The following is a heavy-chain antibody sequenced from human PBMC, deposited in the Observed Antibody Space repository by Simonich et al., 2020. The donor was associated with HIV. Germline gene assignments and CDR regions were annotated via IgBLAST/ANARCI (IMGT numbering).Heavy chain of an antibody. CDR2: VKPEDGET. D-gene: IGHD3-10*01. Sequence: EVQLVQSGAEVKKPGATVKISCKVSGYSFTDYYMHWVQQAPGMGLEWMGLVKPEDGETILAEKFQGRVTITADTSTDTAYMELGSLRSEDTAVYYCATNPYYFGSGSETYYFDYWGQGTLVTVSS. V-gene: IGHV1-69-2*01. CDR1: GYSFTDYY. CDR3: ATNPYYFGSGSETYYFDY. J-gene: IGHJ4*02.